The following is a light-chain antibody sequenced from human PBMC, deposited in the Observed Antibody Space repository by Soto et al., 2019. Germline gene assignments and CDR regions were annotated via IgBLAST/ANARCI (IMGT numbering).Light chain of an antibody. CDR3: EQFGSSIPHT. CDR2: GAS. J-gene: IGKJ2*01. CDR1: QVIGSRY. V-gene: IGKV3-20*01. Sequence: EIVMTQSPGTLSLSPGERATISCRASQVIGSRYSAWYRPRSGQAPRLLIYGASRRSTGIPDRFSGSGSGTDFNLTISRLEPEDSRVYYCEQFGSSIPHTFGQWTKLEIK.